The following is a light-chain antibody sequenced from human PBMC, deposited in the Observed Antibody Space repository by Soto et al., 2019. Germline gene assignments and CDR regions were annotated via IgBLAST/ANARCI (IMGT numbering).Light chain of an antibody. CDR3: QKYNSAPLT. J-gene: IGKJ4*01. CDR2: AAS. V-gene: IGKV1-27*01. CDR1: QGITSY. Sequence: DIQMTQSPSSLSASVGDRVTITCRASQGITSYLAWYQQKPGKVPMLLIYAASTLKSGVPSRFSGSGSGTDFTLTIGSLQPEDVATYYCQKYNSAPLTFGGGTKVEIK.